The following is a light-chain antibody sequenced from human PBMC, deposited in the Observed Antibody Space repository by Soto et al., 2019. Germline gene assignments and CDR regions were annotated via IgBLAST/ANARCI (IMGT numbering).Light chain of an antibody. CDR3: QTWGSGTLV. V-gene: IGLV4-69*01. J-gene: IGLJ2*01. Sequence: QPVLTQSPSASASLGASVKLTCTLSSGYSSYAIAWHQEQPEKGPRYLMKVNSDGSHKKGDGIPDRFSGYGSGAERYLTISSLQSEDEADDYGQTWGSGTLVFGGGTKHTVL. CDR1: SGYSSYA. CDR2: VNSDGSH.